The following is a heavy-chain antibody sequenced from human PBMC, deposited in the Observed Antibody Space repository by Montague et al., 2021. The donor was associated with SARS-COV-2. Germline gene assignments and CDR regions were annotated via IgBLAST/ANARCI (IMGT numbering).Heavy chain of an antibody. CDR3: ARDGVATRTYYYYGMDV. V-gene: IGHV3-74*01. Sequence: SLRLSCPASGFTFSSYWMHWVRQAPGKGLVWVSRINSDGSSTSYADSVKGRFTISRDDAKNTLYLQMNSLRAEDTAVYYCARDGVATRTYYYYGMDVWGQGTTVTVSS. J-gene: IGHJ6*02. D-gene: IGHD5-12*01. CDR2: INSDGSST. CDR1: GFTFSSYW.